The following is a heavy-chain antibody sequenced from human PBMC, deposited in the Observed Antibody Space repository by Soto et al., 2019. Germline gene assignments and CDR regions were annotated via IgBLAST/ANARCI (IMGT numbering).Heavy chain of an antibody. CDR2: MNPKSGNT. V-gene: IGHV1-8*01. CDR3: ARGGRRSARQGPGWY. Sequence: QVQLVQSGAEVKKPGASVKVYCKASGYTFTSYDITWVRQATGQGLEWMVWMNPKSGNTGYAQKFQGRVTMTRNTYISTAYMERSSLRTEDTAVYYCARGGRRSARQGPGWYWGQGSLVTVSS. J-gene: IGHJ4*02. CDR1: GYTFTSYD.